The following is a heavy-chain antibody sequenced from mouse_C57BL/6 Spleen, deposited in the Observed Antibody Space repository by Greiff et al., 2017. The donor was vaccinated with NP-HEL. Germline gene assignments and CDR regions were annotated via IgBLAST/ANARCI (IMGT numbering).Heavy chain of an antibody. CDR1: GFSLTSYG. CDR3: AKKGNSNRLMDY. D-gene: IGHD2-5*01. CDR2: IWSGGST. Sequence: QVQLKDSGPGLVQPSQSLSITCTVSGFSLTSYGVHWVRQPPGKGLEWLGVIWSGGSTDYNAAFISRLSTSKDNSKSQVFFKMNSLQADETAIYYCAKKGNSNRLMDYWGQGPSVTVSS. V-gene: IGHV2-4*01. J-gene: IGHJ4*01.